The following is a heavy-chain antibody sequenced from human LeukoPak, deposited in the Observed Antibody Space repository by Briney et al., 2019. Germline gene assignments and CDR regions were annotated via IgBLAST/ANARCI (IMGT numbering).Heavy chain of an antibody. CDR3: ARDNRDFWSGYYYFDY. CDR1: GFTFSDYT. Sequence: GGTLRLSCAASGFTFSDYTMNWVRQAPGKGLEWVPYISTTSSTIYYADSVKGRFTVSRDNAKNSQYLQMNSLRAEDTAVYYCARDNRDFWSGYYYFDYWGQGSLVTVSS. J-gene: IGHJ4*02. CDR2: ISTTSSTI. D-gene: IGHD3-3*01. V-gene: IGHV3-48*01.